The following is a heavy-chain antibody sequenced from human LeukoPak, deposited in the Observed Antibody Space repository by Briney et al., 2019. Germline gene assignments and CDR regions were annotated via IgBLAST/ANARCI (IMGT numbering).Heavy chain of an antibody. V-gene: IGHV3-30*04. J-gene: IGHJ4*02. CDR1: GFTFSSYA. CDR3: ARASIAVAGTAFDH. CDR2: ISYDGSNK. Sequence: GGSLRLSCAASGFTFSSYAMHWVRQAPGKGLEWVAVISYDGSNKYYADSVKGRFTISRDNSKNTLYLQMNSLRAEDTAVYYCARASIAVAGTAFDHWGQGTLVTVSS. D-gene: IGHD6-19*01.